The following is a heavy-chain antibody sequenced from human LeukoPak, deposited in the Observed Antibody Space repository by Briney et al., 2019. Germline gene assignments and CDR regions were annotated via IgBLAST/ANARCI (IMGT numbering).Heavy chain of an antibody. CDR1: GYTFTGYY. CDR3: ARDRTLMVRGVIVFLGY. D-gene: IGHD3-10*01. J-gene: IGHJ4*02. Sequence: ASVKVSCKASGYTFTGYYMHWVRQAPGQGLEWMGWINPNSGGTNYAQKFQGRVTMTRDTSISTAYMELSRLRSDDTAVYYCARDRTLMVRGVIVFLGYWGQGTLVTVSS. V-gene: IGHV1-2*02. CDR2: INPNSGGT.